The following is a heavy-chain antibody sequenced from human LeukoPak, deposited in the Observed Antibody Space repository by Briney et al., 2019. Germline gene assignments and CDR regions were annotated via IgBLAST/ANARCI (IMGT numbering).Heavy chain of an antibody. CDR2: INPNSGGT. D-gene: IGHD3-10*01. Sequence: ASVKVSRKASGYTFRGYYMHWVRQAPGQGLEWMGWINPNSGGTDYAQKFQGRVTMTRDTSISTAYMELSRLRSDDTAVYYCASGDRVTMLRGGNIGYFDYWGQGTLVTVSS. CDR1: GYTFRGYY. J-gene: IGHJ4*02. V-gene: IGHV1-2*02. CDR3: ASGDRVTMLRGGNIGYFDY.